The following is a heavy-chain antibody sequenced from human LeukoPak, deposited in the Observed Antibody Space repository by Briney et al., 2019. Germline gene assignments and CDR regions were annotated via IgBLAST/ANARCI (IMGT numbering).Heavy chain of an antibody. CDR3: ARGMGTASDWYFDL. V-gene: IGHV1-2*04. CDR1: GYTFTGYY. Sequence: GASVKVSCKASGYTFTGYYMHWVRQAPGQGLEWMGWINPNSGGTNYAQKFQGWVTMTRDTSISTAYMELSRLRSDDTAVYYCARGMGTASDWYFDLWGRGTLVTVSS. J-gene: IGHJ2*01. CDR2: INPNSGGT. D-gene: IGHD5-18*01.